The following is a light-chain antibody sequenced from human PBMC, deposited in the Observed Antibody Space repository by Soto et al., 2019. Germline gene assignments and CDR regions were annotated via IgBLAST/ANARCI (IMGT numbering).Light chain of an antibody. Sequence: GGRVTITCRTSQDIGDDLGWYQHKPGQPPKLLIHGASSLQSGVPSRFRGSGSGTDFTLTIISLQPEDSATDYCLQNHNSPRTFGQGTKVDIK. CDR3: LQNHNSPRT. CDR1: QDIGDD. V-gene: IGKV1-6*01. CDR2: GAS. J-gene: IGKJ1*01.